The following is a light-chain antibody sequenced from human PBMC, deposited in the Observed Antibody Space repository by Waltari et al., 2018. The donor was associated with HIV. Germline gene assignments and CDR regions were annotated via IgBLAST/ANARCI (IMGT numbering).Light chain of an antibody. V-gene: IGLV2-14*03. CDR2: EVR. Sequence: LTHPASVSGSPGQSITISCTGTNGDIGGYDFVSWYQQYPGKAPKFIIYEVRNRPSGVSHRFSGSKSGNTASLTISGLQAEDEATYYCSSYTNSRTLWVFGGGTRLTVL. CDR1: NGDIGGYDF. CDR3: SSYTNSRTLWV. J-gene: IGLJ3*02.